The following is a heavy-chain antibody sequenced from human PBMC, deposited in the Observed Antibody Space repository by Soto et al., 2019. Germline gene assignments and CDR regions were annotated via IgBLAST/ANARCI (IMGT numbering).Heavy chain of an antibody. D-gene: IGHD3-9*01. V-gene: IGHV4-59*08. CDR3: AIYLNYDILTGYYRFFDY. J-gene: IGHJ4*02. CDR1: GGSISSYY. Sequence: SETLSLTCTVSGGSISSYYWSWIRQPPGKGLEWIGYIYYSGSTNYNPSLKSRVTISVDTSKNQFSLKLSSVTAADTAVYYFAIYLNYDILTGYYRFFDYWGQGTLVTVSS. CDR2: IYYSGST.